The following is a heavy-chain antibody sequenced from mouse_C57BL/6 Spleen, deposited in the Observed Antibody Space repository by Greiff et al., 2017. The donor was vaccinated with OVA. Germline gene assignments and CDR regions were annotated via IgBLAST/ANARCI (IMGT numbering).Heavy chain of an antibody. Sequence: EVHLVESGGGLVKPGGSLKLSCAASGFTFSDYGMHWVRQAPEKGLELVAYISSGSSTIYYADTVKGRFTISRDNAKNTLFLQMTSLRSEDTAMYYCAREGYYGSRYYFDYWGQGTTLTVSS. D-gene: IGHD1-1*01. CDR1: GFTFSDYG. V-gene: IGHV5-17*01. CDR3: AREGYYGSRYYFDY. J-gene: IGHJ2*01. CDR2: ISSGSSTI.